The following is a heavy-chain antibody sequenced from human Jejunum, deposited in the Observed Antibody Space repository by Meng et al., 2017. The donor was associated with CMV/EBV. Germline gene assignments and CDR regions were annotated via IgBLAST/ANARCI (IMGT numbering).Heavy chain of an antibody. CDR1: RYTFPTHW. J-gene: IGHJ4*02. Sequence: KGSRYTFPTHWIAWVRQMPGKGLEWMGIIYPGDSNISYSPSFQGQVTISADKSINTAYLQWNSLKASDTAIYYCARLIPQWLGLDYWGQGTPVTVSS. V-gene: IGHV5-51*01. CDR3: ARLIPQWLGLDY. D-gene: IGHD6-19*01. CDR2: IYPGDSNI.